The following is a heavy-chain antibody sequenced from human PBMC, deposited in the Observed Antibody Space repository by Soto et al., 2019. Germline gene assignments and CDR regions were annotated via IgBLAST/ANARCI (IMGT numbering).Heavy chain of an antibody. CDR2: IWYDGSNK. Sequence: QVQLVESGGGVVQPGRSLRLSCAASGFTFSSYGMHWVRQAPGKGLEWVAVIWYDGSNKYYADSVKGRFTISRDNSKNTLYLQMNSLRAEDTAVYYCARDRLRYSGYGDAFDIWGQGTMVTVSS. J-gene: IGHJ3*02. CDR3: ARDRLRYSGYGDAFDI. V-gene: IGHV3-33*01. D-gene: IGHD5-12*01. CDR1: GFTFSSYG.